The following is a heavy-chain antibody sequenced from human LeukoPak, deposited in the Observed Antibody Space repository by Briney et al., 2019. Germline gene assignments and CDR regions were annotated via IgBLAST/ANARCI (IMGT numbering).Heavy chain of an antibody. J-gene: IGHJ6*02. Sequence: GGSLRLSCAASGFTFSSYAMSWVRQAPGKGLEWVSAISASGGSTYYADSVKGRCTISRDNSKNKLYLQLNSLRAEDAAVYYYAKGGFDYGSGSLYYYYGMDVWGQGTTVTVSS. CDR2: ISASGGST. V-gene: IGHV3-23*01. D-gene: IGHD3-10*01. CDR3: AKGGFDYGSGSLYYYYGMDV. CDR1: GFTFSSYA.